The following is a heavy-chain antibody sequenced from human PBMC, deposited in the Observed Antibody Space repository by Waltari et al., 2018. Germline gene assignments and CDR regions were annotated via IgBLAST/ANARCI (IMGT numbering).Heavy chain of an antibody. D-gene: IGHD3-3*01. J-gene: IGHJ5*02. Sequence: QVQLQQWGAGLLKPSETLSLTCAVYGGSFSGYYWSCIRQPPGKGLEWIGEINHSGSTNYNPSLKSRVTISVDTSKNQFSLKLSSVTAADTAVYYCARRPDYDFWSGYYNPALAFDPWGQGTLVTVSS. CDR2: INHSGST. CDR3: ARRPDYDFWSGYYNPALAFDP. V-gene: IGHV4-34*01. CDR1: GGSFSGYY.